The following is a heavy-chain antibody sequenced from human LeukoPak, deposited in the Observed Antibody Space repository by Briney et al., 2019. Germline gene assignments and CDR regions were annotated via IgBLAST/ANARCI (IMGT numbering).Heavy chain of an antibody. CDR3: ARDLSFGSLNF. V-gene: IGHV3-33*01. D-gene: IGHD1-26*01. Sequence: QTGGSLRLSCAASGFILSTHGMHWVRQAPGKGLEWVAGMWYDGSREDYADSVKGRFTISRDMSKNTLNLQMNSLRVEDTAMFSCARDLSFGSLNFRGQGTLVTVSS. CDR2: MWYDGSRE. CDR1: GFILSTHG. J-gene: IGHJ1*01.